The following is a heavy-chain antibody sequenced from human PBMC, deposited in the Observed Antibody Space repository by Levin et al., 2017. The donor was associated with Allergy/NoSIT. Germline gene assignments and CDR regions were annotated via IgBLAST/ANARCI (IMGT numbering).Heavy chain of an antibody. CDR2: IYYSGST. D-gene: IGHD3-3*01. J-gene: IGHJ6*03. CDR3: AKIQRALRFLEWLPTMDV. V-gene: IGHV4-39*01. Sequence: SQTLSLTCTVSCGSISSSSYYWGWIRQPPGKGLEWIGSIYYSGSTYYNPSLKSRVTISVDTSKNQFSLKLSSVTAADTAVYYCAKIQRALRFLEWLPTMDVWGKGTTVTVSS. CDR1: CGSISSSSYY.